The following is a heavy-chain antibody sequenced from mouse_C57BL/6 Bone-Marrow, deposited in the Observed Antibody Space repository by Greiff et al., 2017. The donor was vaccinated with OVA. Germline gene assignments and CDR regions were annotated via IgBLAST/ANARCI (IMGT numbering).Heavy chain of an antibody. D-gene: IGHD1-1*01. CDR3: ARGEDYYGSSKGYFDV. V-gene: IGHV1-47*01. J-gene: IGHJ1*03. Sequence: LQESGAELVKPGASVKMSCKASGYTFTTYPIEWMKQNHGKSLEWIGNFHPYNDDTKYNEKFKGKATLTVEKSSSTVYLELSRLTSDDSAVYYCARGEDYYGSSKGYFDVWGTGTTVTVSS. CDR1: GYTFTTYP. CDR2: FHPYNDDT.